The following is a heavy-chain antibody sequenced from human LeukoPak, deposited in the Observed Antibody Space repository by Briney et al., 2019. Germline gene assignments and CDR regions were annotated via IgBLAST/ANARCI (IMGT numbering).Heavy chain of an antibody. CDR1: GFTFSSYS. J-gene: IGHJ4*02. CDR2: ISSSSSYI. D-gene: IGHD3-10*01. V-gene: IGHV3-21*01. CDR3: SGELLWGPDY. Sequence: GGSLRLSCAASGFTFSSYSMNWVRQAPGKGLEWVSSISSSSSYIYYADSVKGRFTISRDNAKNSPYLQMNSLRAEDTAVYYCSGELLWGPDYWGQGTLVTVSS.